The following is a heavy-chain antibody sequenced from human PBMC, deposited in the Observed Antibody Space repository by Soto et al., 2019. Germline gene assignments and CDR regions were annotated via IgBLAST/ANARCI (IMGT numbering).Heavy chain of an antibody. CDR3: ARDKARYSSEYFLQFDY. CDR2: ISYDGSNK. D-gene: IGHD6-25*01. J-gene: IGHJ4*02. V-gene: IGHV3-30-3*01. Sequence: GGSLRLSCAASGFTFSSYAMHWVRQAPGKGLEWVAVISYDGSNKYYADSVKGRFTISRDNSKNTLYLQMNSLRAEDTAVYYCARDKARYSSEYFLQFDYWGQGTLVTVSS. CDR1: GFTFSSYA.